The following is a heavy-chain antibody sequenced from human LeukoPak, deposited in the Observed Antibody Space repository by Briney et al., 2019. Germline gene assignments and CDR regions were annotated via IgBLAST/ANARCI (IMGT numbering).Heavy chain of an antibody. Sequence: GGPLRLSCAASGLTFNNYWMSWVRQAPGKGLEWVANMKEDGNAKYYVDSVKGRFTISRDNAKNSLYLQMNSLRAEDTAVYYWARGPIASTCKNFDPWGQGTLVTGSS. D-gene: IGHD3-3*02. J-gene: IGHJ5*02. CDR3: ARGPIASTCKNFDP. CDR1: GLTFNNYW. CDR2: MKEDGNAK. V-gene: IGHV3-7*01.